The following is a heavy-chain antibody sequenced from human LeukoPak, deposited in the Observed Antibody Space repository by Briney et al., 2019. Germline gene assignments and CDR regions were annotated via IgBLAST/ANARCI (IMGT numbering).Heavy chain of an antibody. D-gene: IGHD3-10*01. CDR1: GGSISSYY. CDR2: IYTSGST. CDR3: ARDSVWFGESHDDFDI. Sequence: PSETLSLTCTVSGGSISSYYWSWIRQPAGKGLEWIGRIYTSGSTNYNPSLKSRVTMSVDTSKNQFSLKLSSVTAADTAVYYCARDSVWFGESHDDFDIWGQGTMVTVSS. V-gene: IGHV4-4*07. J-gene: IGHJ3*02.